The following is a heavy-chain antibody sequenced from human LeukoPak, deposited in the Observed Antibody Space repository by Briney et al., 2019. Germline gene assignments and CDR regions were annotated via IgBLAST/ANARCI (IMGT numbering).Heavy chain of an antibody. D-gene: IGHD2/OR15-2a*01. J-gene: IGHJ4*02. V-gene: IGHV3-74*01. CDR3: VSFYETY. Sequence: PGGSLRLSCVVSGFTFNNHAMSWVRQVPGKGLVWVSHINSDGSWTSYADSVKGRFTISKDNAKNTVYLQMNSLRAEDTAVYYCVSFYETYWGRGTLVTVSS. CDR1: GFTFNNHA. CDR2: INSDGSWT.